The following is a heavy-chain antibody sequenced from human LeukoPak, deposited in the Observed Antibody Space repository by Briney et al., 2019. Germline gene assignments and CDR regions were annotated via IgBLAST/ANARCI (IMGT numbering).Heavy chain of an antibody. D-gene: IGHD4-23*01. CDR3: ARDGRTNDYGGSYHAFDI. J-gene: IGHJ3*02. CDR2: IYSGGST. CDR1: GFTVSSNY. V-gene: IGHV3-53*01. Sequence: GGSLRLSCAASGFTVSSNYMSWVRQAPGKGLEWVSVIYSGGSTYYADSVKGRFTISRDNSKNTLYLQMNSLRAEDTAVYYCARDGRTNDYGGSYHAFDIWGQGTMVTVSS.